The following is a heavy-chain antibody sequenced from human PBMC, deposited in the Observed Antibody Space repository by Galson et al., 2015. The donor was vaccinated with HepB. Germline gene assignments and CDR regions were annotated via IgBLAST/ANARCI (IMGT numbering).Heavy chain of an antibody. CDR3: AKVYGDFHLGHLDV. V-gene: IGHV3-23*01. CDR2: IHGNSDFT. D-gene: IGHD4-17*01. J-gene: IGHJ6*04. Sequence: SLRLSCATSGFSFSSYGMHWVRRAPGKGLEWVSAIHGNSDFTYYGVSVRGRFTLSRDISTRTLFLQMNGLTAEDTAVYYCAKVYGDFHLGHLDVWGKGTTVTVSS. CDR1: GFSFSSYG.